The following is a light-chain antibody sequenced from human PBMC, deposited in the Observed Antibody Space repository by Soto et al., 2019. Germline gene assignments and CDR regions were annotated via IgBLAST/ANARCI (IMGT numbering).Light chain of an antibody. CDR3: QQYGSSPIT. J-gene: IGKJ5*01. Sequence: EIVLTQAPDTLSLSAGERATLSRRASQTVSTNYLTWYQQKPGQAPRLLIFGASSRAIGIPDRFSGSGSGRDFTLTISRLEPEDCAVYYCQQYGSSPITFGQGTRLEIK. V-gene: IGKV3-20*01. CDR2: GAS. CDR1: QTVSTNY.